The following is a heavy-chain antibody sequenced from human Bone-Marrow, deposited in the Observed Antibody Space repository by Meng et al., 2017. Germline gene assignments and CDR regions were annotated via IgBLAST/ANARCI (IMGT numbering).Heavy chain of an antibody. CDR1: GYTFTGYY. Sequence: ASVKVSCKASGYTFTGYYMHWVRQAPGQGLEWMGWINPNSAGTNYAQKFQGRVTMTRDTSISTAYMELSRLRSDDTAVYYCARLRSSTRGWFDPWGQGTLVTVSS. V-gene: IGHV1-2*02. D-gene: IGHD2-2*01. CDR2: INPNSAGT. J-gene: IGHJ5*02. CDR3: ARLRSSTRGWFDP.